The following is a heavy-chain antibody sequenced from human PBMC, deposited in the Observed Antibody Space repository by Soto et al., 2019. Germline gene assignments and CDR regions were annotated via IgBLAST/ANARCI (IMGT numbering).Heavy chain of an antibody. D-gene: IGHD5-12*01. CDR3: ARDFNIGGMDV. CDR1: GYTFTSYA. Sequence: GASVKVSCKASGYTFTSYAMHWVRQAPGQRLEWMGWINAGNGNTKYSQKYQGRVTITRDTSASTAYMELSSLRSEDTAVYYCARDFNIGGMDVWGQGTTVTVSS. J-gene: IGHJ6*02. V-gene: IGHV1-3*01. CDR2: INAGNGNT.